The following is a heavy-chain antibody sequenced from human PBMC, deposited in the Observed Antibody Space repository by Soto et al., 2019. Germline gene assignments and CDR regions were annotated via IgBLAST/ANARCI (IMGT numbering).Heavy chain of an antibody. V-gene: IGHV3-53*02. CDR1: GFTVSNNY. CDR2: IYTGGTT. J-gene: IGHJ4*02. CDR3: AIVWGYSLES. Sequence: EVKLVETGGASIQPGGSLTLSCAVSGFTVSNNYMAWVRQGPGKGLEWVSVIYTGGTTYYADSVTGRFTFSRDTSKKIRSLQLTSRSAVDTAVYYCAIVWGYSLESWCQGNLVGGSS. D-gene: IGHD2-15*01.